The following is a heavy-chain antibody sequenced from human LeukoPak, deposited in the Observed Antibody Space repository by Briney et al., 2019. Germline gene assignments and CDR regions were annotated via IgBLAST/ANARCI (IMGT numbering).Heavy chain of an antibody. J-gene: IGHJ2*01. D-gene: IGHD3-16*01. CDR2: LSVSGDRT. V-gene: IGHV3-23*01. Sequence: PGGSLRLSCAASGFNFTSYAMGWVRQAPGKGLEWVSDLSVSGDRTYHADSVKGRLTISRDNSKNTLYLQMNSLRAEDTAVYYCARDWAFKGFDLWGRGTLVTVSS. CDR3: ARDWAFKGFDL. CDR1: GFNFTSYA.